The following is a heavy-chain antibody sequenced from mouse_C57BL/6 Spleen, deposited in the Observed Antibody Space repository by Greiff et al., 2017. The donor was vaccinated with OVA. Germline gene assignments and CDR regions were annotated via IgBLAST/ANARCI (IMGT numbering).Heavy chain of an antibody. CDR3: TRRELGPFDY. D-gene: IGHD4-1*01. CDR1: GYTFTDYE. CDR2: IDPETGGT. Sequence: QVHVKQSGAELVRPGASVTLSCKASGYTFTDYEMHWVKQTPVHGLEWIGAIDPETGGTAYNQKFKGKAILTADKSSSTAYMELRSLTSEDSAVYYCTRRELGPFDYWGQGTTLTVSS. J-gene: IGHJ2*01. V-gene: IGHV1-15*01.